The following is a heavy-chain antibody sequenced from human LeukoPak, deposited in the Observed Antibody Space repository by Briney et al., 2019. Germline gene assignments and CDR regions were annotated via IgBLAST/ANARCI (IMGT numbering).Heavy chain of an antibody. V-gene: IGHV3-30*03. CDR2: ISYDGSNK. CDR1: GFTFSSYG. D-gene: IGHD6-13*01. CDR3: ARVAAGIGFFQH. Sequence: PGGSLRLSCAASGFTFSSYGMHWVRQAPGKGLEWVAVISYDGSNKYYADSVKGRFTISRDNSKNTLYLQMNSLRAEDTAVYYCARVAAGIGFFQHWGQGTLVTVSS. J-gene: IGHJ1*01.